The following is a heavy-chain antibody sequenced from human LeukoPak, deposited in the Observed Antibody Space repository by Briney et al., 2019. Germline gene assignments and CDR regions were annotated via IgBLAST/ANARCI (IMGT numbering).Heavy chain of an antibody. CDR3: AKDSSSWYSYFDY. Sequence: GGSLRLSCAASGFIFRNYAMHWVRQAPGKGLEWVAVISYDGSNKYYADSVKGRFTISRDNSKNTLYLQMNSLRAEDTAVYYCAKDSSSWYSYFDYWGQGTLVTVSS. CDR2: ISYDGSNK. D-gene: IGHD6-13*01. J-gene: IGHJ4*02. CDR1: GFIFRNYA. V-gene: IGHV3-30*04.